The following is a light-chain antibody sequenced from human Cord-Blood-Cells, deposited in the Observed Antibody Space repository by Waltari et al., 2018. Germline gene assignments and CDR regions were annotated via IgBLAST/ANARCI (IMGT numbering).Light chain of an antibody. J-gene: IGKJ1*01. CDR2: AAS. Sequence: DIQMTQSPSSLSASVGDRVTITCRASQSISSYLNWYQQKPGKAPKLLIYAASSLQSGVPSRVSDSGSGTDFTLTISSLQPEDFATYYCQQSYSTPRTFGQGTKVEIK. CDR3: QQSYSTPRT. V-gene: IGKV1-39*01. CDR1: QSISSY.